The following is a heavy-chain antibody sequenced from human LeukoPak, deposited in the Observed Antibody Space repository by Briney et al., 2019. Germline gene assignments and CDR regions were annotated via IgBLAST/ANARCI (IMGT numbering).Heavy chain of an antibody. J-gene: IGHJ3*02. CDR2: ISSSSSYI. D-gene: IGHD1-1*01. CDR1: GFTFSSYS. Sequence: GGSLRLSCAASGFTFSSYSMNWVRQAPGKGLEWGSSISSSSSYIYYADSVKGRFTISRDNAKNSLYRQMNSLRAEDTAVYYCARDTQYNWNDEDAFDIWGQGTMVTVSS. CDR3: ARDTQYNWNDEDAFDI. V-gene: IGHV3-21*01.